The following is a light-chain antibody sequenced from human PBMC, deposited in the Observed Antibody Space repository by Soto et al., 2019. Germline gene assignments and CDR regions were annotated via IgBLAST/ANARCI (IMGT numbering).Light chain of an antibody. CDR2: EVS. V-gene: IGLV2-8*01. J-gene: IGLJ2*01. Sequence: QSVLTQPPSASGSPGQSATTPGPGTSSDVGEENYVSWYQQHPGKVPKLILYEVSKRPSGVPDRFSGSRSGNTASLPVSGLQAEDEADYYCSSFAGSPVVFGGGTKLTVL. CDR1: SSDVGEENY. CDR3: SSFAGSPVV.